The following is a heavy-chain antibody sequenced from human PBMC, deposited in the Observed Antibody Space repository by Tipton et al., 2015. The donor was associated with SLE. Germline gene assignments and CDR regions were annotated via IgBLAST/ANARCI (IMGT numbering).Heavy chain of an antibody. CDR2: IIPILGIT. Sequence: QLVQSGAEVREPGASLKVSCRASGYTFTNYYIHWVRQAPGQGLEWMGGIIPILGITHHTYKFQGRVTITADESTSTAYMELRSLRSEDTAFYYCVRDRVEMATTNAFDIWGQGTMATVSS. V-gene: IGHV1-69*10. CDR3: VRDRVEMATTNAFDI. D-gene: IGHD5-24*01. CDR1: GYTFTNYY. J-gene: IGHJ3*02.